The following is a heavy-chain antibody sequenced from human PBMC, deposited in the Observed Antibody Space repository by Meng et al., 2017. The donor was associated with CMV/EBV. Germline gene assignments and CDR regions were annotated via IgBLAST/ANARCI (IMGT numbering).Heavy chain of an antibody. CDR2: INSDGNST. Sequence: GESLKISCAASGFTFSTYWMHWVRQAPGKGLVWVSRINSDGNSTSYADSVKGRFTISRDNAKKTLYLQMNSLRAEDTAVYYCARAYGDYYYYYGMDVWGQGTTVTVSS. J-gene: IGHJ6*02. V-gene: IGHV3-74*01. CDR1: GFTFSTYW. D-gene: IGHD3-10*01. CDR3: ARAYGDYYYYYGMDV.